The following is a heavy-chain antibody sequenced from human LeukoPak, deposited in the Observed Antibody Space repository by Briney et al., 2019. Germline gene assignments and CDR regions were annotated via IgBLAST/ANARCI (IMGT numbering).Heavy chain of an antibody. CDR1: GGSFSGYY. Sequence: PSETLSLTCAVYGGSFSGYYWSWIRQPPGKGLEWIGEINHSGSTNYNPSLKSRVTISVDTSRNQFSLKLSSVTAADTAVYYCARVNRFGYYYMDVWGKGTTVTVSS. CDR2: INHSGST. J-gene: IGHJ6*03. V-gene: IGHV4-34*01. D-gene: IGHD3-10*01. CDR3: ARVNRFGYYYMDV.